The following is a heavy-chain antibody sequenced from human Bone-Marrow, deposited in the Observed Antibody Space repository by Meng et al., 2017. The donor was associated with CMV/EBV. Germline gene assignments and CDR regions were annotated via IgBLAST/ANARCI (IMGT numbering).Heavy chain of an antibody. CDR3: TRQGIYWGFDI. V-gene: IGHV3-73*01. Sequence: GESLKISCAASGFTFSGSAMHWVRQASGKGLEWVGHIRSKPNNYATTYAASVKGRFTISRDDSKNTAYLQMNSLTTEDTAVYYCTRQGIYWGFDIWGQGTMVTVSS. J-gene: IGHJ3*02. CDR2: IRSKPNNYAT. CDR1: GFTFSGSA. D-gene: IGHD3-16*01.